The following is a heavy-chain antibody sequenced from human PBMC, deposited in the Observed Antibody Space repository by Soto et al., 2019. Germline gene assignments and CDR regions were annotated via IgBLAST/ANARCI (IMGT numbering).Heavy chain of an antibody. J-gene: IGHJ4*02. CDR3: AKAGDYGEYFDY. D-gene: IGHD4-17*01. CDR2: ISGSGGST. CDR1: GFTFSSYS. V-gene: IGHV3-23*01. Sequence: XRCLRLSFAASGFTFSSYSMSWVRQAPGKGLEWVSAISGSGGSTYYADSVKGRFTISRDNSKNTLYLQMNSLRAEDTAVYYCAKAGDYGEYFDYWGQGTLVTVSS.